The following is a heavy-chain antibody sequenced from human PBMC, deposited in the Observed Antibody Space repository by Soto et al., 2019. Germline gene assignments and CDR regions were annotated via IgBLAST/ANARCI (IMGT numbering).Heavy chain of an antibody. CDR1: GFTFSTYG. CDR3: AKEVLAAGQGWFDP. V-gene: IGHV3-30*18. CDR2: ISYDENTK. J-gene: IGHJ5*02. Sequence: QVQLVESGGGVVQPGRSLRLSCEASGFTFSTYGMHWVRQAPGKGLEWVAIISYDENTKYYADSLKGRFTISRDNSKNTLYLDINNVTPEDTAVYYCAKEVLAAGQGWFDPWGQGTLVTVSS. D-gene: IGHD6-25*01.